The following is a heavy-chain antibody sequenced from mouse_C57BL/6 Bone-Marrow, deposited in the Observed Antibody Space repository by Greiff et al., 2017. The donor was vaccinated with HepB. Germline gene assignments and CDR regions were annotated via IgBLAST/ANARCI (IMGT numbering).Heavy chain of an antibody. D-gene: IGHD1-1*02. CDR1: GYTFTSYW. V-gene: IGHV1-64*01. CDR2: IHPNSGST. J-gene: IGHJ3*01. Sequence: QVQLQQSGAELVKPGASVKLSCKASGYTFTSYWMHWVKQRPGQGLEWIGMIHPNSGSTNYNAKFKSKATLTVDKSSSTAYMQLSSLTSEDSAVYYCARHYPGAWFAYWGQGTLVTVSA. CDR3: ARHYPGAWFAY.